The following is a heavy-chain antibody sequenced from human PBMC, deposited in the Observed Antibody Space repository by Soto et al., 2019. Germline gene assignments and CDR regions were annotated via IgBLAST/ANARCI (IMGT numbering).Heavy chain of an antibody. CDR1: GGSFSGYY. CDR3: ARGHPYYYGSGKKGWFDP. Sequence: SETLSLTCAVYGGSFSGYYWSWIRQPPGKGLEWIGEINHSGSTNYNPSLKSRVTISVDTSKNQFSLKLSSVTAADTAVYYCARGHPYYYGSGKKGWFDPWGQGTLVTVSS. V-gene: IGHV4-34*01. CDR2: INHSGST. D-gene: IGHD3-10*01. J-gene: IGHJ5*02.